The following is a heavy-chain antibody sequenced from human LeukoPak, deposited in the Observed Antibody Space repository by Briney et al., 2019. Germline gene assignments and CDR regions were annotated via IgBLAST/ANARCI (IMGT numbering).Heavy chain of an antibody. D-gene: IGHD2-2*01. CDR1: GFTVSSNY. CDR3: AKDLKVVPAAISVDY. CDR2: ISGSGGST. J-gene: IGHJ4*02. Sequence: PGGSLRLSCAASGFTVSSNYMSWVRQAPGKGLEWVSAISGSGGSTYYADSVKGRFTISRDNSKNTLYLQMNSLRAEDTAVYYCAKDLKVVPAAISVDYWGQGTLVTVSS. V-gene: IGHV3-23*01.